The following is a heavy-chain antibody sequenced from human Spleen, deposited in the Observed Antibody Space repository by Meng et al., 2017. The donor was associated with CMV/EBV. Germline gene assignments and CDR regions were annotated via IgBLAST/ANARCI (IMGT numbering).Heavy chain of an antibody. V-gene: IGHV4-30-4*08. CDR2: IYYSGST. Sequence: ISNGDYYWSWIRQPPGKGLEWIGYIYYSGSTYYNPSLKSRIAISVDTSRHQFSLRLISVTAADTAVYYCAREAYYYDSSGYYLRWFGPWGPGTLVTVSS. J-gene: IGHJ5*02. CDR3: AREAYYYDSSGYYLRWFGP. CDR1: ISNGDYY. D-gene: IGHD3-22*01.